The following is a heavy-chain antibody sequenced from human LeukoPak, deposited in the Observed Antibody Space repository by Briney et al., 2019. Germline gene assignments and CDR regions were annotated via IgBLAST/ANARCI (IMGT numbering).Heavy chain of an antibody. CDR1: GGTFSSYA. V-gene: IGHV1-69*05. Sequence: ASVKVSCKASGGTFSSYAISWVRQAPGQGLEWMGGIIPSFGTANYAQKFQGRVTITTDESTSTDSMELNSLRSEDTAVYYCARGVLYCSSTSCYTDGNYYYYMDVWGKGPTVTVSS. CDR3: ARGVLYCSSTSCYTDGNYYYYMDV. D-gene: IGHD2-2*02. CDR2: IIPSFGTA. J-gene: IGHJ6*03.